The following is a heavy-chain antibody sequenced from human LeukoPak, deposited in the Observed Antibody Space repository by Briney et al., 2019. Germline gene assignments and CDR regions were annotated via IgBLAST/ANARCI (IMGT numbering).Heavy chain of an antibody. V-gene: IGHV3-21*01. Sequence: GGSLRLSCAASVFAFIRYSINWVRQAPWKGLEWVSSISYSGPHMFYADSVRGRFTISRDNAENSLFLQMNSLRAEDTAVYFCASNDYRDEGIDSWGQGTLVTVSS. D-gene: IGHD4-17*01. CDR2: ISYSGPHM. J-gene: IGHJ4*02. CDR3: ASNDYRDEGIDS. CDR1: VFAFIRYS.